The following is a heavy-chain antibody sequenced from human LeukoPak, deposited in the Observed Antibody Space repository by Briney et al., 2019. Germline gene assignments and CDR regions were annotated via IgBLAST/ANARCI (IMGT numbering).Heavy chain of an antibody. CDR3: ASNMLTTPTSFTLEA. Sequence: GGSLRLSCVASGFTFSSYWMTWVRQAPGKGLEWVANIKEDGSEQYYVESVKGRFTISRDNAQKSLYLQMNTLRVEDTAVYYCASNMLTTPTSFTLEAWGQGTLVTVSS. CDR1: GFTFSSYW. D-gene: IGHD4-17*01. V-gene: IGHV3-7*02. CDR2: IKEDGSEQ. J-gene: IGHJ5*02.